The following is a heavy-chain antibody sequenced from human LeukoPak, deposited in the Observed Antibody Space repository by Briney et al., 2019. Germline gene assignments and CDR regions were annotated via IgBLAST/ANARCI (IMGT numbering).Heavy chain of an antibody. CDR2: ISNTASAT. J-gene: IGHJ4*02. Sequence: GGSLRLSCVGSEFSFSNFNMIWVRQAAGQGPEYISHISNTASATYYIDSVRGRFTISRDNANNFLYLQMNRLRAEDTAVYYCAGDGGLNTNFDYWGQGTLVTVSS. V-gene: IGHV3-48*04. CDR3: AGDGGLNTNFDY. D-gene: IGHD2-15*01. CDR1: EFSFSNFN.